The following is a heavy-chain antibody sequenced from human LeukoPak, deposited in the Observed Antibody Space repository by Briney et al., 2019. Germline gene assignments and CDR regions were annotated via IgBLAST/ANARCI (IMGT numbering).Heavy chain of an antibody. CDR3: AKSGIAAAGQRGYFDN. CDR1: GFNFSSYG. J-gene: IGHJ4*02. V-gene: IGHV3-30*18. D-gene: IGHD6-13*01. CDR2: ISSDASNK. Sequence: PGGSLRLSCAASGFNFSSYGMHWVRQAPGKGLEWLAVISSDASNKYFADSVKGRFTISRGTSKNTLYLQMNSLTAEDTAVYYCAKSGIAAAGQRGYFDNWGQGALVTVSS.